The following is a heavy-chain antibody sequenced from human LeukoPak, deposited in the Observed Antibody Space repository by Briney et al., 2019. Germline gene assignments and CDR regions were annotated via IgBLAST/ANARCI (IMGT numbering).Heavy chain of an antibody. Sequence: GGSLRLSCAASGFSFSRSSMGWVRQAPGKGLEWVSSITASSTYIYYADSVKGRFTISRDNSKNTLDLQMNNLRAEDTAVYYCASSSSGWYNFDYWGQGTLVTVSS. CDR2: ITASSTYI. V-gene: IGHV3-21*04. D-gene: IGHD6-19*01. CDR3: ASSSSGWYNFDY. CDR1: GFSFSRSS. J-gene: IGHJ4*02.